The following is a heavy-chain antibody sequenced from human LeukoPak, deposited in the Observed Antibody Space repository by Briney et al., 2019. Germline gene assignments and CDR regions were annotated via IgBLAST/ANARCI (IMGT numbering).Heavy chain of an antibody. D-gene: IGHD2-15*01. CDR3: TKAARYCSGGSCWDY. Sequence: SETLSLTCIVSGGSMSGYYWSWIRQPPGKGLEWIGHTFSSGATTYNPSLKSRVTISLDTSKNQFSLKLTSVTAADTAIYYCTKAARYCSGGSCWDYWGQGTLVTVSS. CDR2: TFSSGAT. J-gene: IGHJ4*02. V-gene: IGHV4-59*01. CDR1: GGSMSGYY.